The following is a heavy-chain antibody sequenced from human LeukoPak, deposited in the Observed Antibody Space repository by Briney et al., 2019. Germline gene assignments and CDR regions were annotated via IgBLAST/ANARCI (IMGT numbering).Heavy chain of an antibody. Sequence: GGSLRLSCADSEFTIRDHYVSWIRQAPGKGLEWVSYISGSGSTIYYGDSVKGRFTISRDNAKNSLYLQMNSLRAEDTALYYCAKGPPLEYYDSSGYYYPPDYWGQGTLVTVSS. D-gene: IGHD3-22*01. V-gene: IGHV3-11*01. CDR3: AKGPPLEYYDSSGYYYPPDY. CDR1: EFTIRDHY. J-gene: IGHJ4*02. CDR2: ISGSGSTI.